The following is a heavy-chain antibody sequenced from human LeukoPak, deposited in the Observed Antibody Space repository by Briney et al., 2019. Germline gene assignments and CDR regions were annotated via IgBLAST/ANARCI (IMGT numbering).Heavy chain of an antibody. V-gene: IGHV3-48*02. J-gene: IGHJ4*02. Sequence: GGSLRLSCAASGFTFRSYAMQWVRQATGKGLECVSYITYNSGTIFYADSVKGRFTISRDNAKDSLYLQMSSLRDEDTAVYYCARDSGYSYADDYWGQGTLVTVSS. D-gene: IGHD5-18*01. CDR2: ITYNSGTI. CDR3: ARDSGYSYADDY. CDR1: GFTFRSYA.